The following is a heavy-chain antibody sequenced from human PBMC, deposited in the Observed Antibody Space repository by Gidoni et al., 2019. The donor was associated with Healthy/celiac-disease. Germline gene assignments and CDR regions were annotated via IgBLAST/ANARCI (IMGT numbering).Heavy chain of an antibody. CDR2: IYYSGST. CDR1: GGSISSSSYY. J-gene: IGHJ4*02. V-gene: IGHV4-39*01. D-gene: IGHD6-13*01. Sequence: QLQLQESGPGLVKPSETLSLPCTVSGGSISSSSYYWGWIRQPPGKGLEWIGSIYYSGSTYYNPSLKSRVTISVDTSKNQFSLKLSSVTAADTAVYYCARRVGIAAAYDYWGQGTLVTVSS. CDR3: ARRVGIAAAYDY.